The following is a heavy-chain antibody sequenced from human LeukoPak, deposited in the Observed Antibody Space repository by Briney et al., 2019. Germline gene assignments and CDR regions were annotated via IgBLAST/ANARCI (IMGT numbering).Heavy chain of an antibody. Sequence: SETLSLTCTVSGGSISSGSYYWSWIRQPAGKGLEWIGRIYTRGSTNYNPPLKSRVTISVDTSKNQFSLNLSSVTAADTAVYYCARDLYCSSTSCPSNNWFDPWGQGTLVTVSS. J-gene: IGHJ5*02. V-gene: IGHV4-61*02. CDR2: IYTRGST. CDR3: ARDLYCSSTSCPSNNWFDP. D-gene: IGHD2-2*01. CDR1: GGSISSGSYY.